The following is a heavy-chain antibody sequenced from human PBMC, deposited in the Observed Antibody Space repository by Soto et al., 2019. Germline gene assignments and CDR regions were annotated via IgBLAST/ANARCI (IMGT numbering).Heavy chain of an antibody. J-gene: IGHJ4*02. CDR3: ARHKVLRGILTGYYNVMGYFDY. Sequence: PSETLSLTCPVSGGSISSYYWSWIRQPPGKGLEWIGYIYYSGSTNYNPSLKSRVTISVDTSKNQFSLKLSSVTAADTAVYYCARHKVLRGILTGYYNVMGYFDYWGQGILVTVSS. D-gene: IGHD3-9*01. CDR2: IYYSGST. CDR1: GGSISSYY. V-gene: IGHV4-59*08.